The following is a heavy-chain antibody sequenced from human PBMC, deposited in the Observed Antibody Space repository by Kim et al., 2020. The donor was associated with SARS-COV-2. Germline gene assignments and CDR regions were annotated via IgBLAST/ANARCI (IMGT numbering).Heavy chain of an antibody. J-gene: IGHJ6*02. CDR3: ARGGDSSSWPYYYGMDV. CDR2: INPNSGGT. D-gene: IGHD6-13*01. Sequence: ASVKVSCKASGYTFTGYYMHWVRQAPGQGLEWMGRINPNSGGTNYAQKFQGRVTMTRDTSISTAYMELSRLRSDDTVVYYCARGGDSSSWPYYYGMDVWGQGTTVTVS. V-gene: IGHV1-2*05. CDR1: GYTFTGYY.